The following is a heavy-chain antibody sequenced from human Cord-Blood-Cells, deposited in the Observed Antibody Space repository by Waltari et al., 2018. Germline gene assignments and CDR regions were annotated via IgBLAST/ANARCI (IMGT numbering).Heavy chain of an antibody. V-gene: IGHV4-34*01. CDR3: ASRRGSSFDY. CDR1: GGSFSGYY. J-gene: IGHJ4*02. Sequence: QVQLQQWGAGLLKPSETLSLTCAVYGGSFSGYYWSWIRQPPGKGLEWIGEINHSGSTNYNPSLKSRVTISVDTSKNQFSLKLSSVTAADTAVYYCASRRGSSFDYWGQGTPVTVSS. D-gene: IGHD1-26*01. CDR2: INHSGST.